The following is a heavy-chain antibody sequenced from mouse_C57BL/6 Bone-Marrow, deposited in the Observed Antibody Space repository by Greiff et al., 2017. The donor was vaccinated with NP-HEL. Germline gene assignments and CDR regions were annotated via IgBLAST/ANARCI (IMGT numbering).Heavy chain of an antibody. D-gene: IGHD1-1*01. V-gene: IGHV1-82*01. CDR3: ARKITTVVATVDY. CDR2: IYPGDGDT. CDR1: GYAFSSSW. J-gene: IGHJ2*01. Sequence: QVQLQQSGPELVKPGASVKISCKASGYAFSSSWMNWVKQRPGKGLEWIGRIYPGDGDTNYNGKFKGKATLTADKSSSTAYMQLSSLTSEDSAVYICARKITTVVATVDYWGQGTTLTVSS.